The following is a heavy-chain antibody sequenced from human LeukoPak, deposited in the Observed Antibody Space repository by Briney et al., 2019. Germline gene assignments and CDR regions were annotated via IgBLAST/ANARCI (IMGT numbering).Heavy chain of an antibody. CDR2: IYYSGST. V-gene: IGHV4-59*01. CDR1: GGSISSYY. Sequence: PSETLSLTCTVSGGSISSYYWGWIRQPPGKGLEWIGYIYYSGSTNCNPSLKSRVTISVDTSKNQFSLKLSSVTAADTAVYYCVRVESDAFDIWGQGTMVTVSS. J-gene: IGHJ3*02. D-gene: IGHD1-1*01. CDR3: VRVESDAFDI.